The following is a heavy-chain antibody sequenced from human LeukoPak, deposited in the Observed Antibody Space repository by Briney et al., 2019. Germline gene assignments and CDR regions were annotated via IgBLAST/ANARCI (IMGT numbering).Heavy chain of an antibody. CDR2: IIPILGIA. J-gene: IGHJ6*02. CDR1: GGTFSSYA. CDR3: ARRGPYCSGGSCRGPTYYYYGMDV. D-gene: IGHD2-15*01. V-gene: IGHV1-69*04. Sequence: SVTVSCKASGGTFSSYAISWVRQAPGQGLEWMGRIIPILGIANYAQKFQGRVTITADKSTSTAYMELSSLRSEDTAVYYCARRGPYCSGGSCRGPTYYYYGMDVWGQGTTVTVSS.